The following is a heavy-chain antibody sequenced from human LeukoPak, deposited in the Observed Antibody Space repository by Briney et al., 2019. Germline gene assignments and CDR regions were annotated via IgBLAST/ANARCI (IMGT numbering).Heavy chain of an antibody. V-gene: IGHV1-46*01. CDR2: INPDGGST. CDR3: ARAPRNSSTMLDF. D-gene: IGHD6-13*01. Sequence: VASVTASFTASGYTFTSYWIQWVRQAPGQGLEWMGLINPDGGSTAYAHRFQGRVIMTRDTSTSTAYMDLSSLRSEDTAVYHCARAPRNSSTMLDFWGQGTLVTISS. J-gene: IGHJ4*02. CDR1: GYTFTSYW.